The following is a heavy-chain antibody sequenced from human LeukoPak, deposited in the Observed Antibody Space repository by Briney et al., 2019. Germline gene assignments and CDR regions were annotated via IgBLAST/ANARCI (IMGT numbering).Heavy chain of an antibody. CDR2: VSYSGST. Sequence: SETLSLTCAVSGGSISSNNWWGWVRQPPGKGLEWIGSVSYSGSTFYNPSLKSRVTISADSSKNQFSLRLSSVTAADTAVYYCARRTAGYDFWSGYYTDYGMDVWGQGTTVTVSS. V-gene: IGHV4-39*01. CDR1: GGSISSNNW. CDR3: ARRTAGYDFWSGYYTDYGMDV. J-gene: IGHJ6*02. D-gene: IGHD3-3*01.